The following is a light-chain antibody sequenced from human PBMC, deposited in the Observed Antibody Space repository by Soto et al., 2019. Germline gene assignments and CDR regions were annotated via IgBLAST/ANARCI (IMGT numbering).Light chain of an antibody. CDR3: QQRSNWPLT. Sequence: EIVMTQSPATLSVSPGERATLSCRASQSVSRNLAWYQKKPGQAPRLLIYAASTRATGVPARFSGSGSGTDFNLTISRLETEDFAVYDCQQRSNWPLTFGGGTKVDIK. CDR1: QSVSRN. J-gene: IGKJ4*01. CDR2: AAS. V-gene: IGKV3-11*01.